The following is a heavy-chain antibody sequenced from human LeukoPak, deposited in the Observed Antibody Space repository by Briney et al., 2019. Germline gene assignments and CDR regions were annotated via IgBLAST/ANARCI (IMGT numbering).Heavy chain of an antibody. D-gene: IGHD6-6*01. Sequence: PGGSLRLSCEASGFIFSSYAMNWVRQAPGKGLEWIPYISFRSGTVYYADSVQGRFTVSRDNAKNSLYLEMNSLRAEDTAVYYCTREGEKYSVSSWFDPWGQGTLVPVSS. CDR2: ISFRSGTV. V-gene: IGHV3-48*04. J-gene: IGHJ5*02. CDR1: GFIFSSYA. CDR3: TREGEKYSVSSWFDP.